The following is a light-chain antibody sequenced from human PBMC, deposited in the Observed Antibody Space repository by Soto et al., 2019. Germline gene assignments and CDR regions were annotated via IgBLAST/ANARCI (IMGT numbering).Light chain of an antibody. CDR1: QSVSSNY. Sequence: EIVLTQSPGTLSLSPGERASLSCRASQSVSSNYLAWFQQKPGQAPRLLISGASNRASDIPDRFIGSGSWTDFSLIISRLEPEDFAVYYCLQYGSSPHTFGQGTRLEIK. CDR3: LQYGSSPHT. CDR2: GAS. J-gene: IGKJ5*01. V-gene: IGKV3-20*01.